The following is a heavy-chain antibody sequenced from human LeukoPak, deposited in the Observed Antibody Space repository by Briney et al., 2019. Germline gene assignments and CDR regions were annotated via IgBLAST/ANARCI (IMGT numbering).Heavy chain of an antibody. CDR1: GFTFSDFA. J-gene: IGHJ2*01. D-gene: IGHD4-23*01. Sequence: GGSLRHSCAASGFTFSDFALRWVRQAPGKGLEWVSGITGNGDNAFYADSVKGRFTTSRDNSKNTLFLHMNTLRAEDTAIYYCAKDRTVGASYWYFDLWGRGTLVTVSS. CDR2: ITGNGDNA. V-gene: IGHV3-23*01. CDR3: AKDRTVGASYWYFDL.